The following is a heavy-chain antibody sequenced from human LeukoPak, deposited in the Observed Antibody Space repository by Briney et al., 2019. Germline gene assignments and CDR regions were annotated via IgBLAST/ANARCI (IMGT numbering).Heavy chain of an antibody. Sequence: PSETLSLTCTVSGGSISSYYWSWIRQPPGKGLEWIGYIYYSGSTNYNPSLKSRVTISVDTSKNQFSLKLSSVAAADTAVYYCARAARTNYDILTGFSYYYYMDVWGKGTTVTISS. CDR3: ARAARTNYDILTGFSYYYYMDV. D-gene: IGHD3-9*01. V-gene: IGHV4-59*01. J-gene: IGHJ6*03. CDR1: GGSISSYY. CDR2: IYYSGST.